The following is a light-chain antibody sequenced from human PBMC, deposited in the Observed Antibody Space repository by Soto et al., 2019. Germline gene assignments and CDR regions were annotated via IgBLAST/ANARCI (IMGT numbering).Light chain of an antibody. CDR3: IQDCNHSRT. CDR1: QGISNG. CDR2: AAS. V-gene: IGKV1-6*01. J-gene: IGKJ1*01. Sequence: SLCATPGDRVPIPCRASQGISNGLSWYQQKPGPAPTLLIYAASSLQSGVPSRFRGSGSGTDFALTITIPIRGVYATYFSIQDCNHSRTFGPGTKVDIK.